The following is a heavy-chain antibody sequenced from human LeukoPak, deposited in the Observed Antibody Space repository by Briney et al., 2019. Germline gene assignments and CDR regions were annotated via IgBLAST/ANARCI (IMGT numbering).Heavy chain of an antibody. D-gene: IGHD5-12*01. Sequence: PGGSLRLSCAASGFTLSDYAMSWVRQAPGKGLEWVSTISSSGGSTYYADSVKGRFTISRDNAKNSLYLQMNSLRAEDTAVYYCAREHLNQLRPWIRENYFDYWGQGTLVTVSS. CDR3: AREHLNQLRPWIRENYFDY. CDR2: ISSSGGST. V-gene: IGHV3-23*01. J-gene: IGHJ4*02. CDR1: GFTLSDYA.